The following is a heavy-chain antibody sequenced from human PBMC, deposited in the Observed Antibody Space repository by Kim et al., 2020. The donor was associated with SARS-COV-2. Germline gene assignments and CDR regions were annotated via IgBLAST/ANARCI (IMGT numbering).Heavy chain of an antibody. D-gene: IGHD4-17*01. V-gene: IGHV4-39*01. CDR1: GGSISSSSYY. J-gene: IGHJ4*02. CDR3: ASSYGAYYFDY. CDR2: IYYSGST. Sequence: SETLSLTCTVSGGSISSSSYYWGWIRQPPGKGLEGIGSIYYSGSTYYNPSLKSRVTISVDTSKNQFPLKLSSVTAADTAVYYCASSYGAYYFDYWGQGT.